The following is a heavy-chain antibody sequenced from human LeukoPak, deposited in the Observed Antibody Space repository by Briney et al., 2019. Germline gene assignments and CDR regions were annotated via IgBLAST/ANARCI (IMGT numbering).Heavy chain of an antibody. D-gene: IGHD6-6*01. CDR3: ARGPKRIAARPLNYGMDV. V-gene: IGHV4-34*01. CDR1: GGSFSGYY. Sequence: SETLSLTCAVYGGSFSGYYWSWIRQPPGKGLEWIGEINHSGSTNYNPSLESRVTISVDTSKNQFSLKLSSVTAADTAVYYCARGPKRIAARPLNYGMDVWGQGTTVTVSS. CDR2: INHSGST. J-gene: IGHJ6*02.